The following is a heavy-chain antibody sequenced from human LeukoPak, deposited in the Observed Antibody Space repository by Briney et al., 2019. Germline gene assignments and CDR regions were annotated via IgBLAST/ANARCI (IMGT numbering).Heavy chain of an antibody. J-gene: IGHJ4*02. CDR3: ARDMGWQQFDQ. Sequence: GGSLRLSCVVYRFTFRNYWMTWVSQPPGRGLERVANIKTVGGETYHIESVEGRLTICRDNARNSLYLQMNSRTVEDTAVYYCARDMGWQQFDQWGQGTLVTVSS. CDR2: IKTVGGET. V-gene: IGHV3-7*01. CDR1: RFTFRNYW. D-gene: IGHD5-24*01.